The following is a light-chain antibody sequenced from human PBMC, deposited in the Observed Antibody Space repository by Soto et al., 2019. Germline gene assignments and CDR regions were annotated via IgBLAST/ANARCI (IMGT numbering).Light chain of an antibody. CDR3: SSYTSSNVWV. V-gene: IGLV2-14*01. CDR2: EVS. Sequence: QSALTRPASVSGSPGQSITISCTGTSSDIGAYNYVSWYQQHPDKAPKLMIYEVSNRPSGVSNRFSGSKSGNTDSLTISEVQAEYVAYHYSSSYTSSNVWVFGRGTKLTVL. J-gene: IGLJ3*02. CDR1: SSDIGAYNY.